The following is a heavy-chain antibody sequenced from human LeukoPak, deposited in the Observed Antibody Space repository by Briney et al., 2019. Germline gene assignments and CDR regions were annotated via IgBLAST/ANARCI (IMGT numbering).Heavy chain of an antibody. Sequence: PARSLRLSCAASGFTFDDYAMHWVRKAPRTGLERVSGSRWNSGSIGYANSVKGRFTISTDNANNSLYLQMNSLRAEDTALYYCARGSGAMNWFDPWGQGTLVTVSS. V-gene: IGHV3-9*01. CDR2: SRWNSGSI. CDR1: GFTFDDYA. D-gene: IGHD6-25*01. J-gene: IGHJ5*02. CDR3: ARGSGAMNWFDP.